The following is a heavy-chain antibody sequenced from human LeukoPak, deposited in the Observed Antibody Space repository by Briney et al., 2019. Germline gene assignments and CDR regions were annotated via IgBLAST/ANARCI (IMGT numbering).Heavy chain of an antibody. CDR3: ARGGFFVATSGAWDYYYGMDV. D-gene: IGHD6-13*01. V-gene: IGHV4-34*01. CDR2: INHSGST. Sequence: SETLSLTCAVYGVSFSGYYWSWIRQPPGKGLEWIGEINHSGSTNYNPSLKSRVTISVDTSKNQFSLKVSSVTAADTAVYYCARGGFFVATSGAWDYYYGMDVWGQGTTVTVSS. J-gene: IGHJ6*02. CDR1: GVSFSGYY.